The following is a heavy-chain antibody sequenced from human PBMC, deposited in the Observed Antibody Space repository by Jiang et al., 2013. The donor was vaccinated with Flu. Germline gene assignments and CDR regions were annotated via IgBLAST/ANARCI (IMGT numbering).Heavy chain of an antibody. J-gene: IGHJ3*02. CDR1: GGLVNGGTFRTYY. CDR2: INPSGSA. Sequence: LLKPSETLSLTCAVYGGLVNGGTFRTYYWSWIRQSPGKGLEWIGEINPSGSANYNPSLKSRVTFSVDTSKKQFSLRLSPVTAADTAVYYCARGRLFDSLLSRRSGYVFDIWGQGTMVTVSP. CDR3: ARGRLFDSLLSRRSGYVFDI. D-gene: IGHD3-9*01. V-gene: IGHV4-34*01.